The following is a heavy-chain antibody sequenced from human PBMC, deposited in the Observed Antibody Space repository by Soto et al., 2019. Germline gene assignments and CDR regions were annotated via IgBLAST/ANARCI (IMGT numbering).Heavy chain of an antibody. J-gene: IGHJ3*02. D-gene: IGHD3-9*01. CDR1: GGTFSSYA. V-gene: IGHV1-69*13. CDR3: ARSAVLRYFDWQVVLDAFDI. CDR2: IIPIFGTA. Sequence: VASVKVSCKASGGTFSSYAISWVRQAPGQGLEWMGGIIPIFGTANYAQKFQGRVTITADESTSTAYMELSSLRSEDTAVYYCARSAVLRYFDWQVVLDAFDICGQGTMVTVSS.